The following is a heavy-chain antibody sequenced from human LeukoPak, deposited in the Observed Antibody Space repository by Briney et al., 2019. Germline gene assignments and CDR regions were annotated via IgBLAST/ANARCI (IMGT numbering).Heavy chain of an antibody. D-gene: IGHD2-21*02. Sequence: ASVKVSCKASGYTFTGDYMHWVRQAPGQGLEWMGWINPNSGGTNYAQKFQGRVTMTRDTSISTAYMELSRLRSDDTAVYYCARGSLIVVVTAIDYWGQGTLVTVSS. CDR1: GYTFTGDY. CDR2: INPNSGGT. CDR3: ARGSLIVVVTAIDY. V-gene: IGHV1-2*02. J-gene: IGHJ4*02.